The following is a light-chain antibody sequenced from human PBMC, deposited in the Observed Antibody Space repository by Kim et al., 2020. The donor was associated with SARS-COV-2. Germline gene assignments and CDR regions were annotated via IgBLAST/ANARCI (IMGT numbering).Light chain of an antibody. CDR2: YDS. Sequence: AGKTARITCGGNNSGSKSVHWYQQKPGQAPVLVIYYDSDRPSGIPERFSGSNSGNTATLTISRVEAGDEADYYCQVWDSSGDHYVFGTGTKVTVL. J-gene: IGLJ1*01. V-gene: IGLV3-21*04. CDR1: NSGSKS. CDR3: QVWDSSGDHYV.